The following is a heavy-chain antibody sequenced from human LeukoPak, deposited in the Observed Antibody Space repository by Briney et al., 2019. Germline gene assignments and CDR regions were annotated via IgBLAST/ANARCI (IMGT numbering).Heavy chain of an antibody. D-gene: IGHD1-14*01. CDR1: GFTFSSYW. V-gene: IGHV3-74*01. Sequence: GGSLRLSCAASGFTFSSYWMHWVRQAPGKGLVWVSRINTDGSSTSYADSVKGRFTISRDNAKNTLYLQMNSLRAEDTAVYYCARDPDLIPLYYFDYWGQGTLVTVSS. J-gene: IGHJ4*02. CDR3: ARDPDLIPLYYFDY. CDR2: INTDGSST.